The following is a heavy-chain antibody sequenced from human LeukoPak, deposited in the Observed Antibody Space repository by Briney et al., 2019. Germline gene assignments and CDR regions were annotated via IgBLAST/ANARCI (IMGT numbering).Heavy chain of an antibody. CDR2: IRSKIDGGAT. V-gene: IGHV3-15*01. CDR1: GFTFSSYA. J-gene: IGHJ4*02. CDR3: YTSITDY. D-gene: IGHD2-21*01. Sequence: PGGSLRLSCAASGFTFSSYAMSWVRQAPGKGLEWVGRIRSKIDGGATDYAAPVKGRFTISRDDSKNTLYLQINSLKIEDTAMYYCYTSITDYWGQGTLVTVSS.